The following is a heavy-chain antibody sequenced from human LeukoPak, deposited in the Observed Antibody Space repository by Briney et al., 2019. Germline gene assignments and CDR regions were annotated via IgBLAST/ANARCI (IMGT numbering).Heavy chain of an antibody. Sequence: SETLSLTCNVSGGSISSYYWSWIRQPAGKGLEWIGRIYTSGSANYNPSLKSRVTMSLDTSKNQFSLKLSSVTAADTAVYYCAREPRYSGSYYSDYWGQGTLVTVSS. J-gene: IGHJ4*02. D-gene: IGHD1-26*01. CDR1: GGSISSYY. V-gene: IGHV4-4*07. CDR3: AREPRYSGSYYSDY. CDR2: IYTSGSA.